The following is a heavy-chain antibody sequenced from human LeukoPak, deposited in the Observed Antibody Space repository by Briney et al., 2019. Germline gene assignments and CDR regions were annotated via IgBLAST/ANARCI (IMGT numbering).Heavy chain of an antibody. V-gene: IGHV3-30*04. Sequence: GRSLRLSCAASGFTFSSYAMHWVRQAPGKGLEWVAAVSYDESNKYYADSVKGRFTISRDNSKNTLFLQMNSLRAEDTAVYYCAKDLGVIIVPYAIDYYGLDVWGQGTKVTVSS. CDR1: GFTFSSYA. J-gene: IGHJ6*02. D-gene: IGHD2-2*01. CDR3: AKDLGVIIVPYAIDYYGLDV. CDR2: VSYDESNK.